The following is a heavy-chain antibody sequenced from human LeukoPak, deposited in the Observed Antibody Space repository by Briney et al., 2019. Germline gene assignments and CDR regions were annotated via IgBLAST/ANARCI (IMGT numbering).Heavy chain of an antibody. CDR2: IYPGDSET. D-gene: IGHD3-22*01. Sequence: GESLKISCKGSGYSFTSHWIGWVRQMPGKGLEWMGIIYPGDSETRYSPSFQGQVTISADKSISTAYLQWSSLKASDTAMYYCARRYYYDSSGYYLAHDAFDIWGQGTTVTVSS. V-gene: IGHV5-51*01. CDR3: ARRYYYDSSGYYLAHDAFDI. J-gene: IGHJ3*02. CDR1: GYSFTSHW.